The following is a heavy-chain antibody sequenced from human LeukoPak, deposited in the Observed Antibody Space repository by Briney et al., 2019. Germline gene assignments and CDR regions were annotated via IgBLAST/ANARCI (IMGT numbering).Heavy chain of an antibody. J-gene: IGHJ3*02. V-gene: IGHV4-31*03. CDR2: IYYSGST. CDR3: ARDLEVAATGSAFDI. CDR1: GGSISSGGYY. D-gene: IGHD2-15*01. Sequence: SETLSLTCTVSGGSISSGGYYWSWIRQHPGKGLEWIGYIYYSGSTYYNPSLKSRVTISVDTSKNQFSLKLSSVTAADTAVYYCARDLEVAATGSAFDIWGQGTMVTVSS.